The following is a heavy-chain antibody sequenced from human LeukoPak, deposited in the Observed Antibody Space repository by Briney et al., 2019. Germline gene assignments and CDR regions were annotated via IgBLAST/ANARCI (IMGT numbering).Heavy chain of an antibody. CDR3: ASRPDYGILTGYSY. CDR2: ISGSGGST. CDR1: GFTFSSYA. D-gene: IGHD3-9*01. V-gene: IGHV3-23*01. J-gene: IGHJ4*02. Sequence: PGGSLRLSCAASGFTFSSYAMSWVRQAPGKGLEWVSAISGSGGSTYYADSVKGRFTISRDNSKNTLYLQMNSLRAEDTAVYYCASRPDYGILTGYSYWGQGTLVTVSS.